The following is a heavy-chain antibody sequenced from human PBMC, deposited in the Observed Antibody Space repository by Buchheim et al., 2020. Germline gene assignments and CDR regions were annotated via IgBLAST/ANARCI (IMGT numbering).Heavy chain of an antibody. CDR1: ENTFTRYH. J-gene: IGHJ4*02. CDR2: INPSGGST. V-gene: IGHV1-46*03. D-gene: IGHD1-26*01. Sequence: QGQLVQSGAEVKKPGASVRVSCKASENTFTRYHMHWVRQAPGQGLEWMGIINPSGGSTIDAQKFEGRVPMTRDPSTSTFHMELSSLTSEDTAVYYCASGGDSATYYPPDYWGQGTL. CDR3: ASGGDSATYYPPDY.